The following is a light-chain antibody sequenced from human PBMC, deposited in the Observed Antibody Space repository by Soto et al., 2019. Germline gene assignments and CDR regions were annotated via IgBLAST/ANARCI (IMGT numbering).Light chain of an antibody. Sequence: DIQMTQSPSTLPASVGDRVIIACRASQTIGRLLAWYQRKPGEAPKLLIYDASNLESGVPSRFSGSGSGTEFTLTINNLQPDDFASYFCQQYSDYPLTFGGGTKVEI. CDR2: DAS. CDR1: QTIGRL. J-gene: IGKJ4*01. V-gene: IGKV1-5*01. CDR3: QQYSDYPLT.